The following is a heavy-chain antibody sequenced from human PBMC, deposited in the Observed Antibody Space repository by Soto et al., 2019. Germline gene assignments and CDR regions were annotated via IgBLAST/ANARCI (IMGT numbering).Heavy chain of an antibody. Sequence: GGSLRLSCAASGFTISTFAMTWVRQAPGKGLESVCGMTGSGATIHYADSVKGRFTISKDNSRNVLYLQMDYLRDEDTAAYHSAKPDVYNAGLWIMDSWGQGTLVTVSS. J-gene: IGHJ4*02. CDR3: AKPDVYNAGLWIMDS. CDR1: GFTISTFA. CDR2: MTGSGATI. V-gene: IGHV3-23*01. D-gene: IGHD2-21*01.